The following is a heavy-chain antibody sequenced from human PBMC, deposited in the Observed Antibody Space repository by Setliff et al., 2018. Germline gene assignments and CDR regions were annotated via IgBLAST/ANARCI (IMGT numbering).Heavy chain of an antibody. D-gene: IGHD3-10*01. CDR1: GGTFNTYG. J-gene: IGHJ4*02. CDR3: AREALQRAGLYFFDI. Sequence: GASVKVSCKASGGTFNTYGPSWVRQAPGQGLEWMGGIIPIIGEPNYAQMFQGRFTITADESTSTAYMELRSLKSEDTAVYYCAREALQRAGLYFFDIWGQGMLVTVSS. V-gene: IGHV1-69*13. CDR2: IIPIIGEP.